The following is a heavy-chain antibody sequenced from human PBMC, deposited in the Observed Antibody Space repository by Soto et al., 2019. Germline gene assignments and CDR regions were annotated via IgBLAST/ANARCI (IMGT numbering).Heavy chain of an antibody. J-gene: IGHJ6*02. Sequence: QVQLVQSGAEVKKPGASVKVSCKSSGYTFSMSGISWVRQAPGQGLEWMGWISGYNGKTNYEQKFQDRVTKTTDTPTKMAYEELRSPRSAYTAVYYCAREGPPPYYYYGKDVWGQGATVTVSS. V-gene: IGHV1-18*01. CDR2: ISGYNGKT. CDR1: GYTFSMSG. CDR3: AREGPPPYYYYGKDV.